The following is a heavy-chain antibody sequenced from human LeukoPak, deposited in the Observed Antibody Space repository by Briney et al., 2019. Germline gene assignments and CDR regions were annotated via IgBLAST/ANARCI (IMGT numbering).Heavy chain of an antibody. CDR1: GFTLSSYT. Sequence: GESLRLSCAASGFTLSSYTMNWVRQAPGKGLEWVSYITSSSSTIYYADSVKGRFTISRDNAKNSLYLQMNSLRVEDTAIYYCATSGSYRFDYWGQGTLVTVSS. CDR2: ITSSSSTI. V-gene: IGHV3-48*01. J-gene: IGHJ4*02. D-gene: IGHD1-26*01. CDR3: ATSGSYRFDY.